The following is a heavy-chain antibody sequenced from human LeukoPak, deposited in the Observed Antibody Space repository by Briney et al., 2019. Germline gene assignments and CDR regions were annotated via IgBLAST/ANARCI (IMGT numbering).Heavy chain of an antibody. CDR3: AKDTGYYYDSSNYWN. CDR1: GFTVSTNY. D-gene: IGHD3-22*01. J-gene: IGHJ4*02. V-gene: IGHV3-53*05. CDR2: IYSGDST. Sequence: GGSLRLSCAASGFTVSTNYMSWVRQAPGKGLEWVSVIYSGDSTYYADSVKGRFTISRDNAKNSLYLQMNSLRAEDTALYYCAKDTGYYYDSSNYWNWGQGTLVTVSS.